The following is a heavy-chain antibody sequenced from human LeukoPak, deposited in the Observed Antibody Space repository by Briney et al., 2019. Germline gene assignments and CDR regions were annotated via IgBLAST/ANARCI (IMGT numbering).Heavy chain of an antibody. Sequence: GASVKVSCKTSGYTFTRYDINWVRQATGQRLEWMGWMNPNTGHTAYAPKFQGRVTFTRNTSVSTAYMELDILISEDTAVYFCARGGITGTDAEYYYYMDVWGKGTTVTVSS. J-gene: IGHJ6*03. D-gene: IGHD1-7*01. CDR2: MNPNTGHT. CDR1: GYTFTRYD. V-gene: IGHV1-8*03. CDR3: ARGGITGTDAEYYYYMDV.